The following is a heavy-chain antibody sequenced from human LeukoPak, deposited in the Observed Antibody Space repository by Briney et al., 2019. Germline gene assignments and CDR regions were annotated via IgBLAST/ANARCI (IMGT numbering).Heavy chain of an antibody. Sequence: GASVKVSCKASGYTFTGYYMHWVRQAPGQGLEWMGWINPNSGGTNYAQKFQGRITVTRDTSISTAYMELSRLRSDDTAVYYSARSAAPPGGYYDSSGYRDFDYWGQGTLVTVSS. D-gene: IGHD3-22*01. CDR3: ARSAAPPGGYYDSSGYRDFDY. CDR1: GYTFTGYY. CDR2: INPNSGGT. V-gene: IGHV1-2*02. J-gene: IGHJ4*02.